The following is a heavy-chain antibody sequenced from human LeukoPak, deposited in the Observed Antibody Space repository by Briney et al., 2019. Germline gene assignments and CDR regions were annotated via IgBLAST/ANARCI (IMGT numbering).Heavy chain of an antibody. CDR3: ASLKNYYDSSGYLVTDAFDI. D-gene: IGHD3-22*01. Sequence: ASVKVSCKASDYTFTSYGISWVRQAPGQGLEWMGWISAYNGNTNYAQKLQGRVTMTTDTSTSTAYMELRSLKSDDTAVYYCASLKNYYDSSGYLVTDAFDIWGQGTMVTVSS. CDR2: ISAYNGNT. CDR1: DYTFTSYG. J-gene: IGHJ3*02. V-gene: IGHV1-18*01.